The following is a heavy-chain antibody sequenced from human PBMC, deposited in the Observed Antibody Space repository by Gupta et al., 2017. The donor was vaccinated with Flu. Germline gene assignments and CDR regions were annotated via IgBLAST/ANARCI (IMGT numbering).Heavy chain of an antibody. V-gene: IGHV3-23*01. Sequence: EVQLLESGGGLVQPGGSLRLSWSASGFPFSSYAMSWVRQAPGKGLEWVSAISGSGGSTYYADSVKGRFTISRDNSKNTLYLQMNSLRAEDTAVYYCAKLAMNYGDYVAWDRNGMDVWGQGTTVTVSS. CDR2: ISGSGGST. CDR1: GFPFSSYA. J-gene: IGHJ6*02. CDR3: AKLAMNYGDYVAWDRNGMDV. D-gene: IGHD4-17*01.